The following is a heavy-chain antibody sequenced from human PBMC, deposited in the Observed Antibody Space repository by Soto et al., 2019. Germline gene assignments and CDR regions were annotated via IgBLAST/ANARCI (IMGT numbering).Heavy chain of an antibody. CDR1: TGSISVTNVF. D-gene: IGHD1-20*01. CDR3: ARITGRHLDY. V-gene: IGHV4-39*01. CDR2: IGYSGTA. J-gene: IGHJ4*02. Sequence: PSETLSLTCTVTTGSISVTNVFWGLVRQPPGKGLEWIGNIGYSGTAYFSPSLATRVTFHVDTSKNQFSLTLYSVTAADTAVYYCARITGRHLDYWGQGILVTVS.